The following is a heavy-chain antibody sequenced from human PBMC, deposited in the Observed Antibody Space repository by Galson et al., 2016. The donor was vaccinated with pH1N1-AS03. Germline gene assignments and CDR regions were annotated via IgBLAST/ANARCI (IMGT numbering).Heavy chain of an antibody. D-gene: IGHD1-26*01. CDR1: GFTFSSYG. J-gene: IGHJ3*01. V-gene: IGHV3-30*01. CDR2: ISYDGSNK. Sequence: SLRLSCAASGFTFSSYGMHWVRQAPGKGLEWVTFISYDGSNKEYADSVKGRFTISRDSSKNTLYLQMNSLRPEDTAMYYCARDYIVGATRGAGTFDVWGHGTMVTVSS. CDR3: ARDYIVGATRGAGTFDV.